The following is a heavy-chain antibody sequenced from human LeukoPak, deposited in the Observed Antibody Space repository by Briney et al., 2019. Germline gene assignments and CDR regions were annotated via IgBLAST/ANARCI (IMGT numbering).Heavy chain of an antibody. CDR3: ARERGGFGVVMKGAFDI. J-gene: IGHJ3*02. CDR1: GGSISSGDYY. CDR2: IYYSGST. Sequence: SQTLSLTCTVSGGSISSGDYYWSWIRQHPGKGLEWIGYIYYSGSTYYNPSLKSRVTISVDTSKNQFSLKLSSVTAADTAVYHCARERGGFGVVMKGAFDIWGQGTMVTVSS. V-gene: IGHV4-31*03. D-gene: IGHD3-3*01.